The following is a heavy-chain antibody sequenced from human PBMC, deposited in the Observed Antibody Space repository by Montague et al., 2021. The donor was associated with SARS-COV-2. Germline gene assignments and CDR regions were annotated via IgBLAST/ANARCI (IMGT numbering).Heavy chain of an antibody. D-gene: IGHD5-24*01. CDR1: GGSISSYY. J-gene: IGHJ4*02. Sequence: SETLSLTCTVSGGSISSYYWSWIRQPPGKGLEWIGYIYYSGSTNYNPSLKSPVTISVDTSKNQFSLKLSSVTAADTAVYYCARGDVEMATIKSGGPFYHFDYWGQGTLVTVSP. CDR2: IYYSGST. CDR3: ARGDVEMATIKSGGPFYHFDY. V-gene: IGHV4-59*13.